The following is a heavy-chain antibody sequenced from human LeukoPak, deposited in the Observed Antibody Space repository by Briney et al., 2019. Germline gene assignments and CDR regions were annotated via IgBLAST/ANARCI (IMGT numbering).Heavy chain of an antibody. Sequence: GGSLRLSCAASGFTFDDYAMHCVRQAPGKGLEWVSLISWDGGSTYYADSVKGRFTISRDNSKNSLYLQMNSLRAEDTALYYCAKGGDGSSTSCARWDYYYSYMDVWGKGTTVTVSS. V-gene: IGHV3-43D*04. CDR1: GFTFDDYA. CDR2: ISWDGGST. D-gene: IGHD2-2*01. J-gene: IGHJ6*03. CDR3: AKGGDGSSTSCARWDYYYSYMDV.